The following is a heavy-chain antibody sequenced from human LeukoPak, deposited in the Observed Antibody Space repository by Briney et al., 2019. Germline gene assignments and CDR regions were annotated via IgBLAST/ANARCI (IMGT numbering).Heavy chain of an antibody. CDR2: INTDGSST. CDR3: ARGGGNFPFGY. D-gene: IGHD4-23*01. CDR1: GFTFSSYW. J-gene: IGHJ4*02. V-gene: IGHV3-74*01. Sequence: GGSPRLSCAASGFTFSSYWIHWVRQAPGKGLAWVSRINTDGSSTTYADSVKGRFTISRDNAKNTVYLQMNSLRAEDTAVYYCARGGGNFPFGYWGQGTLVTVSS.